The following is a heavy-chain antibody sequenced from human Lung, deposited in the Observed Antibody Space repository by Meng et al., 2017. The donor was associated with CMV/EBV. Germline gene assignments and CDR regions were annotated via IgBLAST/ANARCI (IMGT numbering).Heavy chain of an antibody. V-gene: IGHV1-2*02. CDR2: ISPTTGAT. CDR1: GYIFTDSS. D-gene: IGHD3-3*01. J-gene: IGHJ3*02. CDR3: ASKMYYDFWMLYRGTEGGEPFDI. Sequence: SVXVSXXASGYIFTDSSMHGLRHAPGQGLEWMGWISPTTGATNYAQKVQGRVTMTRDTSINTVYMELNRLTYDDTAVYYCASKMYYDFWMLYRGTEGGEPFDIWGQGXLVTVSS.